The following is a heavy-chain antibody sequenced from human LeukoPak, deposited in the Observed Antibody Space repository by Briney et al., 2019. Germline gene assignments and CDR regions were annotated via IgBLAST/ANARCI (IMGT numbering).Heavy chain of an antibody. Sequence: TSGGSLRLSCAASGFTFSNAWMNWVRQAPGKGLEWVGRIKSKTDGGTTDYAAPVKGRFTISRDDSKNTLYLQMNSLKTEDTAVYYCVRDRPAYCGGDCYSLGLDYRGQGTLVTVSS. J-gene: IGHJ4*02. CDR3: VRDRPAYCGGDCYSLGLDY. CDR1: GFTFSNAW. D-gene: IGHD2-21*02. V-gene: IGHV3-15*07. CDR2: IKSKTDGGTT.